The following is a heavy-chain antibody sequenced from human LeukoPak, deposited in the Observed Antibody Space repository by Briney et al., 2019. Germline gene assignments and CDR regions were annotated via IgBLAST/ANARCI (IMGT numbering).Heavy chain of an antibody. CDR2: ISSSGSTI. D-gene: IGHD5-18*01. CDR1: GFTSSSYE. V-gene: IGHV3-48*03. CDR3: ARGYSYGYDY. J-gene: IGHJ4*02. Sequence: GGSLRLXCAASGFTSSSYEMNWVRQAPGKGLEWVSYISSSGSTIYYADSVKGRFTISRDNAKNSLYLQMNSLRAEDTAVYYCARGYSYGYDYWGQGTLVTVSS.